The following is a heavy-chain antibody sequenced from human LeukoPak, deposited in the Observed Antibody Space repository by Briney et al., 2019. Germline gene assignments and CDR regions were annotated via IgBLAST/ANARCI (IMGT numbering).Heavy chain of an antibody. D-gene: IGHD3-10*01. CDR3: ARLYGSGSYYRH. Sequence: SETLSLTCTVSGGSISSYYWSWIRQPPGKGLEWIGEINHSGSTNYNPSLKSRVTISVDTSKNQFSLRLSSVTAADTAVYYCARLYGSGSYYRHWGQGTLVTVSS. CDR1: GGSISSYY. J-gene: IGHJ4*02. V-gene: IGHV4-34*01. CDR2: INHSGST.